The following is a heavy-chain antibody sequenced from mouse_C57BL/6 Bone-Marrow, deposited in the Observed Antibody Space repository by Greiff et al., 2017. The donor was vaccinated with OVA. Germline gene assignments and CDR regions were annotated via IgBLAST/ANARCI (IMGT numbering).Heavy chain of an antibody. CDR3: TRAAYYSNYDYYAMDY. Sequence: EVQLQQSGTVLARPGASVKMSCKTSGYTFTSYWMHWVKQRPGQGLEWIGAIYPGNSDTSYNQKFKGKAKLTAVTSASTAYMELSSLTNEDSAVYYCTRAAYYSNYDYYAMDYWGQGTSVTVSS. CDR1: GYTFTSYW. J-gene: IGHJ4*01. V-gene: IGHV1-5*01. D-gene: IGHD2-5*01. CDR2: IYPGNSDT.